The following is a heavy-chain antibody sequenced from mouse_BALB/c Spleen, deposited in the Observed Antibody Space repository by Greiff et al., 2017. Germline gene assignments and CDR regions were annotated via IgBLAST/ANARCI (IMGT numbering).Heavy chain of an antibody. CDR3: NAGGSYAMDY. CDR2: IDPENGDT. J-gene: IGHJ4*01. V-gene: IGHV14-4*02. CDR1: GFNIKDYY. Sequence: EVQLQQSGAELVRSGASVKLSCTASGFNIKDYYMHWVKQRPEQGLEWIGWIDPENGDTEYAPKFQGKATMTADTSSNTAYLQLSSLTSEDTAVYYCNAGGSYAMDYWGQGTSGTVSS.